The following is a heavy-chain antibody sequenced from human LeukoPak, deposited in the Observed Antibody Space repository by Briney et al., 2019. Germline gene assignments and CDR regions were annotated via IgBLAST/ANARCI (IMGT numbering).Heavy chain of an antibody. J-gene: IGHJ4*02. D-gene: IGHD6-6*01. CDR1: GGSISSGDYY. CDR2: IYYSGST. V-gene: IGHV4-30-4*01. CDR3: ARDLGRSTRVLDY. Sequence: SQTLSLTCTVSGGSISSGDYYWSWVRQPPGTGLEWIGYIYYSGSTYYNPSLKSRVTTSVDTSKNQFSLKLSSVTAADTAVYYCARDLGRSTRVLDYWGQGTLVSVSS.